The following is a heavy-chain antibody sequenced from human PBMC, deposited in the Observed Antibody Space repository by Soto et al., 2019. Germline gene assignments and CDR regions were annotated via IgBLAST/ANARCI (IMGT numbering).Heavy chain of an antibody. J-gene: IGHJ4*02. CDR1: GGSFSGYY. Sequence: SETLSLTCAVYGGSFSGYYWSWIRQPPGKGLEWIGEINHSGSTNYNPSLKSRVTISVDTSKNQFSLKLSSVTAADTAVYYCARARLIQYYDFWSGYYPPNPRTLDYWGQGTLVTVSS. CDR2: INHSGST. V-gene: IGHV4-34*01. CDR3: ARARLIQYYDFWSGYYPPNPRTLDY. D-gene: IGHD3-3*01.